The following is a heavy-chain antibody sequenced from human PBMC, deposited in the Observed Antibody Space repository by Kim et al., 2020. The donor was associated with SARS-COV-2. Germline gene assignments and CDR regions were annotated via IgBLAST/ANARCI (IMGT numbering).Heavy chain of an antibody. CDR2: ISSSSSTI. J-gene: IGHJ4*01. CDR1: GFTFSSYS. D-gene: IGHD3-3*01. Sequence: GGSLRLSCAASGFTFSSYSMNWVRQAPGKGLEWVSYISSSSSTIYYADSMKDRFTISRDNAKNSPYLQMNSLRAEETAVYYCARDLSSYQIWSGYYTYF. V-gene: IGHV3-48*04. CDR3: ARDLSSYQIWSGYYTYF.